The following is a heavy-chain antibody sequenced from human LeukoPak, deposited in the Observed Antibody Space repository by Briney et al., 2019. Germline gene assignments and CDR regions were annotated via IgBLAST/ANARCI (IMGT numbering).Heavy chain of an antibody. CDR3: AKAGYNWNGVDI. Sequence: GGSLRLSCAASGFTFSSYAMHWVRQAPGKGLEWVAVISYDGSNKYYADSVKGRFTISRDNSKNTLYLQMNSLRAEDTAVYYCAKAGYNWNGVDIWGQGTMVTVSS. V-gene: IGHV3-30-3*01. CDR2: ISYDGSNK. D-gene: IGHD1-20*01. CDR1: GFTFSSYA. J-gene: IGHJ3*02.